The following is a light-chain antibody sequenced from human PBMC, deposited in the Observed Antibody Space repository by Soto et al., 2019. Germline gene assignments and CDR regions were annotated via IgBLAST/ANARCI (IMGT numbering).Light chain of an antibody. CDR3: QQFNNYLV. CDR1: QGISSA. V-gene: IGKV1D-13*01. Sequence: AIQLTQSPSSLSASVGDRVTITCRASQGISSALAWYQQKPGKAPKLLIYDASSLESGVPSRFSGSGSGTDFTLTISSLQPEDFATYYCQQFNNYLVFGGGTKVEIK. J-gene: IGKJ4*01. CDR2: DAS.